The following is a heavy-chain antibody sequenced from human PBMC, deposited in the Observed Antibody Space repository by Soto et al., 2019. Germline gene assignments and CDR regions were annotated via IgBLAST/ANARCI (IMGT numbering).Heavy chain of an antibody. CDR1: GGTFSSYT. CDR3: ARGEQQLVLFYYYYMDV. D-gene: IGHD6-13*01. V-gene: IGHV1-69*02. J-gene: IGHJ6*03. Sequence: SVKVSCKASGGTFSSYTISWVRQAPGQGLEWMGRIIPSHGIANYAQKFQGRVTITRDTSASTAYMELSSLRSEDTAVYYCARGEQQLVLFYYYYMDVWGKGTTVTVSS. CDR2: IIPSHGIA.